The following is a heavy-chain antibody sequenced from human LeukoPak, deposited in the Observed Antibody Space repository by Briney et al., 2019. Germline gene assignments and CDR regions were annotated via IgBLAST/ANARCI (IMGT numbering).Heavy chain of an antibody. V-gene: IGHV3-9*01. CDR3: VKTSGNRSGSYYNG. CDR2: ISWNSDII. Sequence: GRSLRLSCAASGFTFDDYAMHWVRQAPGKGLEWVSGISWNSDIIGYADSVRGRFTISRDNAKSSLYLQMNSLRAEDTALYYCVKTSGNRSGSYYNGWGQGTLVTVSS. J-gene: IGHJ4*02. D-gene: IGHD3-10*01. CDR1: GFTFDDYA.